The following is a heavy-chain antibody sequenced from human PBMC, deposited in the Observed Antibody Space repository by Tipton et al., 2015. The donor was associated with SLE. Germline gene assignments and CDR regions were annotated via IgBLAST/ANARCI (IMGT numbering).Heavy chain of an antibody. CDR1: GGSFSNYY. CDR2: IYTSGST. Sequence: TLSLTCAAYGGSFSNYYWSWIRQPAGKGLEWIGYIYTSGSTNYNPSLKSRVTISVDTSKNQFSLKLSSVTAADTAVYYCARGAGVGATRAFDIWGQGTMVTVSS. J-gene: IGHJ3*02. D-gene: IGHD1-26*01. CDR3: ARGAGVGATRAFDI. V-gene: IGHV4-4*09.